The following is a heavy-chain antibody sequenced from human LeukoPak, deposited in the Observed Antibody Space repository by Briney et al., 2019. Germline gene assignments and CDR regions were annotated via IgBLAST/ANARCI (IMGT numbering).Heavy chain of an antibody. J-gene: IGHJ3*02. CDR3: AGGWELDAFDI. CDR1: GHSVSSNYY. D-gene: IGHD1-26*01. V-gene: IGHV4-38-2*01. CDR2: VYHSGST. Sequence: KPSETLSLTCAVSGHSVSSNYYWGWIRQPPGKGLEWIGSVYHSGSTYYNPSLRSRVSISVDTSQNKFSLKLNSVTAADTAVYFCAGGWELDAFDIWGQGTMVTVSS.